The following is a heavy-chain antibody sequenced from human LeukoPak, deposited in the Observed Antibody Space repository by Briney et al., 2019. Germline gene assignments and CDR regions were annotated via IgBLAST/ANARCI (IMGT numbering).Heavy chain of an antibody. Sequence: KSSETLSPTCAVYGGSFSGYYWSWIRQPPGKGLEWIGEINHSGSTNYNPSLKSRVTISVDTSKNQFSLKLSSVTAADTAVYYCAREKSGSYDYWGQGTLVAVSS. D-gene: IGHD1-26*01. CDR3: AREKSGSYDY. CDR1: GGSFSGYY. CDR2: INHSGST. J-gene: IGHJ4*02. V-gene: IGHV4-34*01.